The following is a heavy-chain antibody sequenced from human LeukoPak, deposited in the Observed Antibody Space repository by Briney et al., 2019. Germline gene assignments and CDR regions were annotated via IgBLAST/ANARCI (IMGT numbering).Heavy chain of an antibody. Sequence: ASVKVSCKASGGTFSSYAISWVRQAPGQGLEWMGGIIPIFGTANYAQKFQGRVTITADESTSTAYMELSSLRSEDTAVYYCARAGDPFDAFDIWGQGTMVTVSS. CDR1: GGTFSSYA. V-gene: IGHV1-69*13. D-gene: IGHD3-10*01. CDR3: ARAGDPFDAFDI. J-gene: IGHJ3*02. CDR2: IIPIFGTA.